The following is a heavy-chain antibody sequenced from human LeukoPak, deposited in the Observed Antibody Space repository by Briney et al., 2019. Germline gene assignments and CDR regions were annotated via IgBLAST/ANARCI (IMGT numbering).Heavy chain of an antibody. Sequence: SETLSLTCAVYGGSFSGYYWSWIRQPPGKGLEWIGEINHSGNTNYNPSLKSRVTISVDTSKNQFSLKLSSVTAADTAVYYCARGWRGAARPPRPVDYWGQGTLVTVSS. CDR2: INHSGNT. CDR1: GGSFSGYY. D-gene: IGHD6-6*01. V-gene: IGHV4-34*01. CDR3: ARGWRGAARPPRPVDY. J-gene: IGHJ4*02.